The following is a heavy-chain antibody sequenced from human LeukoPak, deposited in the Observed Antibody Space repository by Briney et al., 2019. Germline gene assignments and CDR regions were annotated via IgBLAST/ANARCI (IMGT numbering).Heavy chain of an antibody. D-gene: IGHD3-3*01. CDR2: IRTKTNNYAT. CDR1: GFSLSAST. CDR3: TSPITIFGVVAKNY. V-gene: IGHV3-73*01. J-gene: IGHJ4*02. Sequence: PGGSLRLSCAASGFSLSASTMHWVRQASGEGLEWVGRIRTKTNNYATVYAASVKGRFTISRDDSKNTVYLQMNSLKTEDTAVYYCTSPITIFGVVAKNYWGQGTLVTVSP.